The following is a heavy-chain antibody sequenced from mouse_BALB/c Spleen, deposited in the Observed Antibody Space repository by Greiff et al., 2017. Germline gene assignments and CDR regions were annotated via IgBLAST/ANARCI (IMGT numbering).Heavy chain of an antibody. J-gene: IGHJ3*01. V-gene: IGHV2-9*02. D-gene: IGHD2-1*01. CDR2: IWAGGST. CDR3: AREPPYVNYPFAY. Sequence: VQLQQSGPGLVAPSQSLSITCTVSGFSLTSYGVHWVRQPPGKGLEWLGVIWAGGSTNYNSARMSRLSISKDNSKSQVFLQMNSLQTDDTAMYYCAREPPYVNYPFAYWGQGTLVTVSA. CDR1: GFSLTSYG.